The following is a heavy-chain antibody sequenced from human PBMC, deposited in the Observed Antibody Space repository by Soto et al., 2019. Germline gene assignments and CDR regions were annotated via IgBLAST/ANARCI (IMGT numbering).Heavy chain of an antibody. CDR3: ARDRSEQAPYGDYLYYFAY. D-gene: IGHD4-17*01. J-gene: IGHJ4*02. CDR1: GVTFSSYA. CDR2: IIPIVGTA. Sequence: QVQLVQSGAEVKKPGSSVKVSCKASGVTFSSYAISWVRQAPGQGLEWRGGIIPIVGTANYAQKFQGRVTITADESTSTAYMELSSLRSEDTAVYYCARDRSEQAPYGDYLYYFAYWGQGTLVTVSS. V-gene: IGHV1-69*01.